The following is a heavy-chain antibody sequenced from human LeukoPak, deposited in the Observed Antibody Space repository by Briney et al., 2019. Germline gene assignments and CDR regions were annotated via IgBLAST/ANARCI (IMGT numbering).Heavy chain of an antibody. Sequence: PGGSLRLSCAASGFTFSSYSMKWVRQAPGKGLQWVSSISSSSSYIYYADSVKGRFTISRDNAKNSLYLQMNSLRGEDTAVYYCARGDGATPPDAFDIWGQGTMVTVSP. J-gene: IGHJ3*02. CDR3: ARGDGATPPDAFDI. CDR2: ISSSSSYI. V-gene: IGHV3-21*01. CDR1: GFTFSSYS. D-gene: IGHD3-10*01.